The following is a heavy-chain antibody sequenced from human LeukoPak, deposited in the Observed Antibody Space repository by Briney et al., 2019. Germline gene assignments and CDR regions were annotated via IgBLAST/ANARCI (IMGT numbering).Heavy chain of an antibody. Sequence: GGSLRLSCAASGFTFTTYAMRWVRQAPGKGLEWVSSISGSDGNIYYADSVKGRFTISRDNNRNTVDLQMNSLSAEDAAVYYCAKSLAFAATGGGMDVWGQGTTVTVSS. CDR1: GFTFTTYA. CDR3: AKSLAFAATGGGMDV. J-gene: IGHJ6*02. D-gene: IGHD2-15*01. CDR2: ISGSDGNI. V-gene: IGHV3-23*01.